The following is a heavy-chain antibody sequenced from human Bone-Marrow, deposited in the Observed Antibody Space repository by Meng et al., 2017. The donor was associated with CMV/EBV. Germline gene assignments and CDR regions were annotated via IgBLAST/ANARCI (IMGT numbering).Heavy chain of an antibody. D-gene: IGHD2-2*01. CDR1: GFTFSSYG. CDR3: ARFGVVVPAAPGGNYYYGMDV. CDR2: IWYDGSNK. J-gene: IGHJ6*02. Sequence: GESLKISCAASGFTFSSYGMHWVRQAPGKGLEWVAVIWYDGSNKYYADSVKGRFTISRDNSKNTLYLQMNSLRAEETAVYYCARFGVVVPAAPGGNYYYGMDVWGQGTTVTVSS. V-gene: IGHV3-33*01.